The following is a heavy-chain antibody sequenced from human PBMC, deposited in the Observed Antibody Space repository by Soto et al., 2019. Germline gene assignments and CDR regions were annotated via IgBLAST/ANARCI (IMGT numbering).Heavy chain of an antibody. J-gene: IGHJ4*02. CDR1: GYTFTSYY. V-gene: IGHV1-46*01. D-gene: IGHD4-17*01. Sequence: QVQLVQSGAEVKKPGASVKVSCKASGYTFTSYYMHWVRQAPGQGLEWMGIINPSGGSTSYAQKFQGRVTMTRDTSTSTVYMELSSLRSEDTAVYYCARGSAPTVTTSSLDYWGQGTLVTVSS. CDR2: INPSGGST. CDR3: ARGSAPTVTTSSLDY.